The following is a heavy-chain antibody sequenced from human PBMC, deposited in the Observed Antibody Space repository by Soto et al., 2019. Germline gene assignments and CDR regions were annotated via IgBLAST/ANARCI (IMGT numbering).Heavy chain of an antibody. CDR1: GFTVSSDY. D-gene: IGHD4-17*01. J-gene: IGHJ5*02. CDR2: IYTGGST. Sequence: EVQLVESGGGLIQPGGSLRLSCAASGFTVSSDYMSWVRQAPGKGLGWFSVIYTGGSTYYADSVKGRFTFSRDNSKNTLYLQMNSLRAEDTAVYYCARAYGGNPALFDPWGQGTLVTVSS. V-gene: IGHV3-53*01. CDR3: ARAYGGNPALFDP.